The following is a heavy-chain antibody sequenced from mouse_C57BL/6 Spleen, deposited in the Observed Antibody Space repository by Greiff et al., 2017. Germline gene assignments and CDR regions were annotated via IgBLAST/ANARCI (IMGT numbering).Heavy chain of an antibody. D-gene: IGHD1-3*01. CDR1: GYTFTSYW. V-gene: IGHV1-50*01. J-gene: IGHJ4*01. Sequence: VQLQQPGAELVKPGASVKLSCKASGYTFTSYWMQWVKQRPGQGLEWIGEIDPSDSYTNYNQKFKGKATLTVDTASSTAYMQLSSLTSEDSAVYYCARYKWSYAMDYWGQGTSVTVAS. CDR3: ARYKWSYAMDY. CDR2: IDPSDSYT.